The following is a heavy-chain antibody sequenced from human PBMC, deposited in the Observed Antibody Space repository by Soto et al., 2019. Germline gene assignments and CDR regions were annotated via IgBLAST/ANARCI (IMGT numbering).Heavy chain of an antibody. V-gene: IGHV4-34*01. CDR1: GGSFSGYY. D-gene: IGHD3-9*01. CDR3: ARESHDILTGPPWVWYFDL. J-gene: IGHJ2*01. CDR2: INELGSI. Sequence: QVQLQQWGAGPLRPLETLSLTCGVSGGSFSGYYWAWIRQSPGKGLEWIGEINELGSINYNPSLKSRVSISVDTSKNHYSLNLRSVTAADTAVYYCARESHDILTGPPWVWYFDLWGRGTLVTVSS.